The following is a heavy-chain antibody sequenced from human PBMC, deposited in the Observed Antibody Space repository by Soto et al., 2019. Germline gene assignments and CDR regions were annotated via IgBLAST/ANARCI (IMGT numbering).Heavy chain of an antibody. CDR1: GFTFSSYA. V-gene: IGHV3-23*01. CDR3: AKGVSQYTPLALFDY. D-gene: IGHD5-18*01. Sequence: GGSLRLSCAASGFTFSSYAMSWVRQAPGKGLEWVSTISGSDGRTYSTDSVKGRFTISRDNSRNTAYLQMNSLRVEDTAVYYCAKGVSQYTPLALFDYWGRGTLVTV. J-gene: IGHJ4*02. CDR2: ISGSDGRT.